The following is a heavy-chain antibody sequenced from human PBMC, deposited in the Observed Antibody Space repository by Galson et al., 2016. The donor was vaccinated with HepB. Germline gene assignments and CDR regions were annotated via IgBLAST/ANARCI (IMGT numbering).Heavy chain of an antibody. V-gene: IGHV3-23*01. J-gene: IGHJ4*02. CDR3: AKGSSRYYHSVGHFDY. D-gene: IGHD3-22*01. CDR1: GFTFGLYT. CDR2: ISGNGET. Sequence: SLRLSCAASGFTFGLYTMNWVRQAPGKGLEPVSAISGNGETHYADSVRGRFSISRDNSKSTLYLQMNSLRAEDTAVYYCAKGSSRYYHSVGHFDYWGQGTLVTVSS.